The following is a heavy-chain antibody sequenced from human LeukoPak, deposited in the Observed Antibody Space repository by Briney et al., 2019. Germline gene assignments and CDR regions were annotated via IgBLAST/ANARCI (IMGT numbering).Heavy chain of an antibody. V-gene: IGHV1-69*05. CDR1: GGTFSSYA. CDR3: ARDGGYSGYDIGFY. J-gene: IGHJ4*02. D-gene: IGHD5-12*01. Sequence: SVKVSCKASGGTFSSYAISWVRQAPGQGLEWMGRIIPIFGTANYAQKFQGRVTITTDESTSTAYMELSSLRSEDTAVYYCARDGGYSGYDIGFYWGQGTLVTVSS. CDR2: IIPIFGTA.